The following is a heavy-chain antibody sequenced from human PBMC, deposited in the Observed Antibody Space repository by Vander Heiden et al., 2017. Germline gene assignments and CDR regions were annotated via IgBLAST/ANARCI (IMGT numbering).Heavy chain of an antibody. CDR1: GYTFTGHY. CDR2: INPNSGGT. CDR3: TRGAQSTSNYGGSPASY. Sequence: QVQLVQSGAEVKKPGASVQVSCKASGYTFTGHYMHWVRQAPGQGLEWMGWINPNSGGTNYAQKFQGRVTMTRDTSISTAYMELSSLRSDDTAVYYCTRGAQSTSNYGGSPASYWGQGTLVTVSS. D-gene: IGHD3-16*01. J-gene: IGHJ4*02. V-gene: IGHV1-2*02.